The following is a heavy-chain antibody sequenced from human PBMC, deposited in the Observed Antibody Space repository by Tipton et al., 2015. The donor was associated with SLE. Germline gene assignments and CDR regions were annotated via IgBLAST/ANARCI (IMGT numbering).Heavy chain of an antibody. J-gene: IGHJ3*01. CDR1: DDSISSGSYY. Sequence: TLSLTCTVSDDSISSGSYYWNWIRQPAGKGLEWIGQIYTSGSTNYNPALKSRVNISLDTSKNQFSLRLTSVTAADTAMYYCARENVAADGALDVWGQGTMVTVSS. CDR3: ARENVAADGALDV. CDR2: IYTSGST. D-gene: IGHD6-13*01. V-gene: IGHV4-61*09.